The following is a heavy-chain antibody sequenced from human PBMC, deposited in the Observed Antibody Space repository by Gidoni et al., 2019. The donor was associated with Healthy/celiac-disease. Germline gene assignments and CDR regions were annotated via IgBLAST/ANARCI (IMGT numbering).Heavy chain of an antibody. CDR2: IYYSGRT. D-gene: IGHD3-22*01. J-gene: IGHJ4*02. Sequence: QLQLQESGPGLVKPSETLSLTCTVSGGSISSSSYYWGWISQPPGKWLEWIGSIYYSGRTYYNPSLKSRVTISVDTSKNQFSLKLSSVTAADTAVYYCARQGRASYDNQYYCDYWGQGTLVTVSS. V-gene: IGHV4-39*01. CDR1: GGSISSSSYY. CDR3: ARQGRASYDNQYYCDY.